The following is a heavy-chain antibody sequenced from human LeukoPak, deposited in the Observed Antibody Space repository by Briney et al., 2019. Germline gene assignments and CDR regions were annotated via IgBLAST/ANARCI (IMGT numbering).Heavy chain of an antibody. J-gene: IGHJ4*02. CDR1: GVTFSSYA. V-gene: IGHV3-23*01. D-gene: IGHD3-16*02. CDR3: AKDDDYVWGNYRLIL. CDR2: ISGSGGST. Sequence: GGSLRLSCAGSGVTFSSYAMSWVRQAPGKGLEWVSAISGSGGSTYYTDSVKGRFTISRDNSKNTLYLQMNSLRAEDTAVYYCAKDDDYVWGNYRLILWGQGTLVTVSS.